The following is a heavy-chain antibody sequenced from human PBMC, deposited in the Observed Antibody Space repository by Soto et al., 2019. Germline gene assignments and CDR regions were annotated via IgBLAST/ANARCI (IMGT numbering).Heavy chain of an antibody. J-gene: IGHJ6*02. CDR2: MDPNSGST. D-gene: IGHD3-3*01. CDR3: ARERKFDFWRKGLDV. CDR1: GYTFTTYD. V-gene: IGHV1-8*01. Sequence: QAQLVQSWAEVRKPGASVKVSCKASGYTFTTYDINWVRQAPGQGLEWLGWMDPNSGSTGYAQNFQGRITMTRNISRNTAHMELSSLQSEDTAVYYCARERKFDFWRKGLDVWGQGTTVTVSS.